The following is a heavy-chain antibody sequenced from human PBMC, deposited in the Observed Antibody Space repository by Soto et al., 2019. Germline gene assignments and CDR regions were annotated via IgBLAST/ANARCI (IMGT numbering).Heavy chain of an antibody. CDR1: GGSMSSYY. V-gene: IGHV4-59*12. CDR3: ARASTTVTTLDY. D-gene: IGHD4-17*01. J-gene: IGHJ4*02. CDR2: IYYTGST. Sequence: PSETLSLTCTVSGGSMSSYYWSWIRQPPGKGLEWIGYIYYTGSTNYNPSLKSRVTISVDRSKNQFSLKLSSVTAADTAVYYCARASTTVTTLDYWGQGTLVTVSS.